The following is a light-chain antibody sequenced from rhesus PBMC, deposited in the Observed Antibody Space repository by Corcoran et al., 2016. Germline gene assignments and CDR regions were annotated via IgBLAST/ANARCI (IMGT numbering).Light chain of an antibody. J-gene: IGKJ2*01. CDR3: LQYYSDPFN. Sequence: DIQMTQSPSSLSASVGDRVTITCRASQGISTYLTWYQQKPGKAPKRLIYKASRLEGGVPSRFSGSGYGTNFTLTISSLQPEDFAIYYCLQYYSDPFNFGQGTKVEI. CDR1: QGISTY. V-gene: IGKV1-43*02. CDR2: KAS.